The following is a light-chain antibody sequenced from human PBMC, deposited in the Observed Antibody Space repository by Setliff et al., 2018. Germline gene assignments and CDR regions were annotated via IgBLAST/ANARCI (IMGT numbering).Light chain of an antibody. CDR1: SSDVGGYKC. CDR3: SSYSNSSILV. J-gene: IGLJ1*01. CDR2: EVT. Sequence: QSVLAQPASVSGSPGQSITISCTGTSSDVGGYKCVSWYQKHPGKAPKLMIYEVTYRPSGVSNRFSGSTSGNTASLTISGLQAEDEADYYCSSYSNSSILVFGTGTKVTVL. V-gene: IGLV2-14*01.